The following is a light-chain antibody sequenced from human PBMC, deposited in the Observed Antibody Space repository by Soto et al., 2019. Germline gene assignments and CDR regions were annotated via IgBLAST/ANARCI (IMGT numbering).Light chain of an antibody. CDR1: SSDVGYYDY. CDR2: EVT. CDR3: SSYAGSNNFV. V-gene: IGLV2-8*01. Sequence: QSALTQPPSASGFPEQSVTISCTGTSSDVGYYDYVSWYQQHPGKAPKLVIYEVTKRPSGVPDRVSASKSGNTASLTVSGLRAEDEADYYCSSYAGSNNFVFGSGTQVTVL. J-gene: IGLJ1*01.